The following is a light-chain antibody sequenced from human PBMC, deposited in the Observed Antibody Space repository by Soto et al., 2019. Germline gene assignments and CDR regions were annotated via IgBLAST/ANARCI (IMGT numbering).Light chain of an antibody. CDR2: AAS. CDR3: QQGNSFPIT. V-gene: IGKV1-8*01. Sequence: AILMTNSPASLSATPGDRVTITCRASQGISSYLAWYQQKPGKAPKLLIYAASTLQSGVPSRFSGSGSGTDFTLTISCLQSEDFATYYCQQGNSFPITFGQGTRLEIK. J-gene: IGKJ5*01. CDR1: QGISSY.